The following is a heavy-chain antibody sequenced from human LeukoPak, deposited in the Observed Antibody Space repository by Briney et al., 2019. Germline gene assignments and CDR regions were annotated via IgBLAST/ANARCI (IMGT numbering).Heavy chain of an antibody. D-gene: IGHD3-22*01. J-gene: IGHJ5*02. V-gene: IGHV7-4-1*02. CDR3: ARSSYYDSSGQDHWFDP. CDR2: INTNTGNP. Sequence: ASVKVSCKASGYTFTSYAMNWVRQAPGQGLEWMGWINTNTGNPTYAQGFTGRVVFSLDTSVSTAYLQISSLKAEDTAVYYCARSSYYDSSGQDHWFDPWGQGTLVTVSS. CDR1: GYTFTSYA.